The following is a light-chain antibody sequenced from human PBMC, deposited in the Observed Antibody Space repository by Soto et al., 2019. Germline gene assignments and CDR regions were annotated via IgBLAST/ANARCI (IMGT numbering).Light chain of an antibody. Sequence: EIVMTQSPATLSVSPGERATLSCRASQSISSNLAWYQQKLGQAPRLLIYRTSTRATGIPARLSGSGSGTEFTLTVSSLQSEDFALYYCQQHENWPQTFGQGTKVEI. J-gene: IGKJ1*01. CDR1: QSISSN. V-gene: IGKV3-15*01. CDR3: QQHENWPQT. CDR2: RTS.